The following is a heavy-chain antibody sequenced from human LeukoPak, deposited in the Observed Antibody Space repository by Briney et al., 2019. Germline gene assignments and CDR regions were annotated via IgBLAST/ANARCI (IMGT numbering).Heavy chain of an antibody. V-gene: IGHV1-69*06. CDR2: IIPIFGTA. J-gene: IGHJ5*02. CDR1: GGTFSSYA. D-gene: IGHD3-10*01. Sequence: SVKVSCKASGGTFSSYAISWVRQAPGQGLEWMGGIIPIFGTANYAQKFQGRVTITADKSTSTAYMELSSPRSEDTAVYYCARSETYGGWFDPWGQGTLVTVSS. CDR3: ARSETYGGWFDP.